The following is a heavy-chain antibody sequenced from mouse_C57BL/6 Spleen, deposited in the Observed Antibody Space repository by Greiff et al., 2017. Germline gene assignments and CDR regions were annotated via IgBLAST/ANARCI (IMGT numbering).Heavy chain of an antibody. J-gene: IGHJ2*01. CDR3: ARDGGLGRYFDY. D-gene: IGHD4-1*01. Sequence: EVNLVESEGGLVQPGSSMKLSCTASGFTFSDYYMAWVRQVPEKGLEWVANINYDGSSTYYLDSLKSRFIISRDNAKNILYLQMSSLKSEDTATYYCARDGGLGRYFDYWGQGTTLTVSS. V-gene: IGHV5-16*01. CDR2: INYDGSST. CDR1: GFTFSDYY.